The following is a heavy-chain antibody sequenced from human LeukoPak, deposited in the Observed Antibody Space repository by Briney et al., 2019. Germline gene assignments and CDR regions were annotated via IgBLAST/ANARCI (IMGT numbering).Heavy chain of an antibody. Sequence: PSETLSLTCTVSGGSISSSSYYWGWIRQPPGKGLEWIGSIYYSGSTYYNPSLKSRVTISVDTSKNQFSLKLSSVTAADTAVYYCARQERTAARPNAFDIWGQGTMVTVSS. V-gene: IGHV4-39*01. J-gene: IGHJ3*02. CDR2: IYYSGST. D-gene: IGHD6-6*01. CDR1: GGSISSSSYY. CDR3: ARQERTAARPNAFDI.